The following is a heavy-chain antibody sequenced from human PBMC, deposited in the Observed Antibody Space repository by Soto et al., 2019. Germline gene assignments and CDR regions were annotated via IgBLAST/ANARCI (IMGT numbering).Heavy chain of an antibody. CDR1: GGSVSSGSYY. V-gene: IGHV4-61*01. D-gene: IGHD3-3*01. Sequence: PSETLSLTCTVSGGSVSSGSYYWSWIRQPPGKGLEWIGYIYYSGSTNYNPSLKSRVTISVDTSKNQFSLKLSSVTAADTAVYYCAREEGARFLEWLSTPHYYGMDVWGQGTTVTVSS. CDR2: IYYSGST. J-gene: IGHJ6*02. CDR3: AREEGARFLEWLSTPHYYGMDV.